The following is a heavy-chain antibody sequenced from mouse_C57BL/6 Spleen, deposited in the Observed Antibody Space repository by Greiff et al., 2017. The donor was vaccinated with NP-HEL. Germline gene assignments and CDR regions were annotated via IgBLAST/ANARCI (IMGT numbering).Heavy chain of an antibody. Sequence: QVQLQQSGPGLVQPSQSLSITCTVSGFSLTSYGVHWVRQSPGKGLEWLGVIWSGGSTDYNAAFISRLSISKDNSKSQVFFKMNSLQADDTAIYYCARNVITTVVVPYAMDYWGQGTSVTVSS. D-gene: IGHD1-1*01. V-gene: IGHV2-2*01. CDR3: ARNVITTVVVPYAMDY. J-gene: IGHJ4*01. CDR1: GFSLTSYG. CDR2: IWSGGST.